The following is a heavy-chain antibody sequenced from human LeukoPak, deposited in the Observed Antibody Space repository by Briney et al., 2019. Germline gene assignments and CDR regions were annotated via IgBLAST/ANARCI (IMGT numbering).Heavy chain of an antibody. CDR2: INHSGST. V-gene: IGHV4-34*01. CDR3: ARGGRVTIFGVVIIERALDY. J-gene: IGHJ4*02. Sequence: SETLSLTCATYGGSFSGYYWSWIRQPPGKGLEWIGEINHSGSTNYNPSLKSRVTISVDTSKNQFSLKLSSVTAADTAVYYCARGGRVTIFGVVIIERALDYWGQGTLVTVSS. CDR1: GGSFSGYY. D-gene: IGHD3-3*01.